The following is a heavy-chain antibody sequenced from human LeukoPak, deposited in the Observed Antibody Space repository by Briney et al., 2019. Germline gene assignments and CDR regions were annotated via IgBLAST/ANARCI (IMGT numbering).Heavy chain of an antibody. V-gene: IGHV3-48*01. CDR3: AREGTLLNDY. D-gene: IGHD1-1*01. Sequence: GGSLRLSCAASGFTFSSYSMNWVRQAPGKGVEWVLYISSSSSTIYYADSVKGRFTISRDNAKNSLYLQMNSLRAEDTAVYYCAREGTLLNDYWGQGTLVTVSS. J-gene: IGHJ4*02. CDR2: ISSSSSTI. CDR1: GFTFSSYS.